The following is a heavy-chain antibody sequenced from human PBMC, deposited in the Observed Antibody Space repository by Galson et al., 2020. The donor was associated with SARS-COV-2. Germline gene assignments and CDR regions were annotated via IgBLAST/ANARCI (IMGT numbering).Heavy chain of an antibody. CDR2: FYYSGRS. V-gene: IGHV4-39*01. D-gene: IGHD1-26*01. CDR3: ARQGNSGRAFDI. J-gene: IGHJ3*02. CDR1: GDSISSSSYY. Sequence: SQTLSLTCIVSGDSISSSSYYWAWIRQPPGKGLEWIGSFYYSGRSYYNPSLKSRVTISVDASKNQFSLQLNSVTAADTAVYLCARQGNSGRAFDIWGQGTMVTVCS.